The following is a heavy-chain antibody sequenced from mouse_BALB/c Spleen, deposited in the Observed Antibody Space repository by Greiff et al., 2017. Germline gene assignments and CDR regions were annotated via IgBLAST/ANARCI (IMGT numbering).Heavy chain of an antibody. V-gene: IGHV1-54*01. J-gene: IGHJ2*01. CDR2: INPGSGGT. Sequence: QVQLQQSGAELVRPGTSVKVSCKASGYAFTNYLIEWVKQRPGQGLEWIGVINPGSGGTNYNEKFKGKATLTADKSSSTAYMQLSSLTSDDSAVYFCARDDGYGYFDYWGQGTTLTVSS. D-gene: IGHD2-2*01. CDR3: ARDDGYGYFDY. CDR1: GYAFTNYL.